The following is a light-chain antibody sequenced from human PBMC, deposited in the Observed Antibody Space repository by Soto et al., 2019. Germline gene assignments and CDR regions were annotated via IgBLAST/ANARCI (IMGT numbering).Light chain of an antibody. CDR1: QSISSW. J-gene: IGKJ1*01. CDR3: QQYNSYLWT. V-gene: IGKV1-5*03. Sequence: DIQMTQSPSTLSASVGDRFTITCLASQSISSWLAWYQQKPGKAPKLLIYKASSLESGVTSRFSGSGSGTEFTLTISSLQPDDFATYYCQQYNSYLWTVGRGTKVEIK. CDR2: KAS.